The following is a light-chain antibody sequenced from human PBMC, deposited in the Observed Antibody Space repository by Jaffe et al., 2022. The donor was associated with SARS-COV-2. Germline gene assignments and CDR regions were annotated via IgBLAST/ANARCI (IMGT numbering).Light chain of an antibody. CDR2: AAS. Sequence: DIQMTQSPSSLSASVGDRVTITCRASQSINSYLNWYQQKPGKAPKVLIYAASNLQSGVPSRFSASGSGTQFTLTINSLQPEDFATYYCQQSYSTPLTFGQGTKVEIK. CDR3: QQSYSTPLT. J-gene: IGKJ1*01. V-gene: IGKV1-39*01. CDR1: QSINSY.